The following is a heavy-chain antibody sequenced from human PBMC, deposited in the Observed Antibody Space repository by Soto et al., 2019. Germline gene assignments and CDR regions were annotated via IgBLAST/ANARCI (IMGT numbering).Heavy chain of an antibody. Sequence: QVLLVQSGADVKKPGASVKVSCKTSGYTFTEFVINWVRQAPGQGLEWMGWMNTNTGNTGYAQKFQGIVTMTRDTSISTAYMELRRLRPEDTAVYYCARGVRFFVGHAGYWGQGTLVTVSS. CDR1: GYTFTEFV. V-gene: IGHV1-8*01. D-gene: IGHD3-3*01. J-gene: IGHJ4*02. CDR2: MNTNTGNT. CDR3: ARGVRFFVGHAGY.